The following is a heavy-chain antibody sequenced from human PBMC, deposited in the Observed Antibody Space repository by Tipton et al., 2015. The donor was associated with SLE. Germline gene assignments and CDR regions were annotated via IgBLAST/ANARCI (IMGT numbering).Heavy chain of an antibody. CDR3: ARGRTYYYDSSGPFRYFDY. J-gene: IGHJ4*02. V-gene: IGHV4-34*01. Sequence: TLSLTCAVYGGSLSGYYWSWIRQPPGKGLEWIGEINHSGSTNYNPSLKSRVTISVDTSKNQFSLKLSSVTAADTAVYYCARGRTYYYDSSGPFRYFDYWGQGTLVTVSS. CDR1: GGSLSGYY. D-gene: IGHD3-22*01. CDR2: INHSGST.